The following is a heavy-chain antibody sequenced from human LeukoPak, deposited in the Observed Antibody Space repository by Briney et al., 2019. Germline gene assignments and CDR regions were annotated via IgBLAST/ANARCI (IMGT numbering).Heavy chain of an antibody. CDR3: AKDPSIYSSSWPEYFQH. V-gene: IGHV3-43*02. CDR2: ISGDGGST. D-gene: IGHD6-13*01. CDR1: GFTFDDYA. Sequence: GGSLRLSCVASGFTFDDYAMHWVRQAPGKGLEWVSLISGDGGSTYYADSVKGRFTISRDNSKNSLYLQMNSLRTEDTALYYRAKDPSIYSSSWPEYFQHWGQGTLVTVST. J-gene: IGHJ1*01.